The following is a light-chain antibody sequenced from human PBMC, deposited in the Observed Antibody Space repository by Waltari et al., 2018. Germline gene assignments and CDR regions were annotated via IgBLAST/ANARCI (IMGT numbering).Light chain of an antibody. Sequence: SSELTQDPAVSVALGQTVRITCQGASLRASYASWYQQKSGHAPILVLFGKNKRPAGIPDRMSGYNSETTTSVTITGAQAEDEADYCCSSRDSSASHVLFAGGTKLTVL. J-gene: IGLJ2*01. CDR1: SLRASY. CDR3: SSRDSSASHVL. V-gene: IGLV3-19*01. CDR2: GKN.